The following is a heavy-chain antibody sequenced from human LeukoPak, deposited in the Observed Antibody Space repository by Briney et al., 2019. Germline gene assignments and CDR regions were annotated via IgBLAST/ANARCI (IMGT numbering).Heavy chain of an antibody. J-gene: IGHJ3*02. CDR1: GGTFSSYA. Sequence: SVKVSCKASGGTFSSYAISWVRQAPGQGLEWMGRIIPNLGIANYAQKFQGRVTITADKSTSTAYMELSSLRSEDTAVYYCASTKYYYDSSGYRDAFDIWGQGTMVTVPS. CDR3: ASTKYYYDSSGYRDAFDI. CDR2: IIPNLGIA. V-gene: IGHV1-69*04. D-gene: IGHD3-22*01.